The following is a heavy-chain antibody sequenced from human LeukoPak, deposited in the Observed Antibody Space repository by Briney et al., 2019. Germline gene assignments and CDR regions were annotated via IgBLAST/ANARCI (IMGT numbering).Heavy chain of an antibody. J-gene: IGHJ4*02. CDR2: IVVGSGNT. CDR3: AAVPFFGFLEWLSPYYFDY. Sequence: SVKGSCKASGFTFTSSAVQWVRQARGQRLEWIGWIVVGSGNTNYAQKFQERVTITRDMSTSTAYMELSSLRSGDTAVYYCAAVPFFGFLEWLSPYYFDYWGQGTLVTVSS. D-gene: IGHD3-3*01. CDR1: GFTFTSSA. V-gene: IGHV1-58*01.